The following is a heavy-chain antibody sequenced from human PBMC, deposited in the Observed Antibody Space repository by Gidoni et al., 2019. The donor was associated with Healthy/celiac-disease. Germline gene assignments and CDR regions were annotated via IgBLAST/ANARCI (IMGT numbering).Heavy chain of an antibody. V-gene: IGHV4-34*01. Sequence: QVQLQQWGAGLLKPSETLSLTCAVYGGSFSGYYWGWIRQPPGKGLEWIGEINHSGSTNYNPSLKSRVTISVDTSKNQCSLKLSSVTAADTAVYYCAGRLPSLDYWGQGTLVTVSS. CDR3: AGRLPSLDY. CDR1: GGSFSGYY. J-gene: IGHJ4*02. CDR2: INHSGST.